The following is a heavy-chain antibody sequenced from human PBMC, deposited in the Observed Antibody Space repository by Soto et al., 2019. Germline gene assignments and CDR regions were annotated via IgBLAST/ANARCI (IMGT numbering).Heavy chain of an antibody. Sequence: EVQLVDSGGGLVKPGGSLRLTCAASEFTLGYAWMSWVRQAPGKGLEWIDRIKSETDGGTTDYAAPVTGRFTISRHDSTNTLYLQMNSLMTGDTAVYYCTTASSYANWGQGTLVTVSS. J-gene: IGHJ4*02. CDR1: EFTLGYAW. V-gene: IGHV3-15*01. D-gene: IGHD3-16*01. CDR2: IKSETDGGTT. CDR3: TTASSYAN.